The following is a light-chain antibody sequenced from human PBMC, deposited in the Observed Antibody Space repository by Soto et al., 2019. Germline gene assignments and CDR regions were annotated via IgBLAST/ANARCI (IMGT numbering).Light chain of an antibody. CDR3: QQYDNLSLT. CDR1: QDISNY. V-gene: IGKV1-33*01. J-gene: IGKJ4*01. CDR2: DAS. Sequence: DIQMTQSPSYLYASVGDRVNITCQASQDISNYFNWYQQKPGKAPKLLIYDASNLETGVPSRFSGSGSGTDFTFTISSLQPEDIATYYCQQYDNLSLTFGGGTKVDIK.